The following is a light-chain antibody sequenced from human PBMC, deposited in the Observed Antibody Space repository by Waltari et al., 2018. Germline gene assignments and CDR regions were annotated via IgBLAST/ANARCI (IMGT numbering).Light chain of an antibody. V-gene: IGLV2-14*01. CDR1: DSDVGAYDF. Sequence: QSALTQPASVSGSPGQSITISCSGTDSDVGAYDFVSWYQQHPGKAPHLLIYEVSNRHSWISNRFSASKSGNTASLTISGLQAEDEADYYCSSYTTSSAPGVFGTGTRVTVL. CDR2: EVS. CDR3: SSYTTSSAPGV. J-gene: IGLJ1*01.